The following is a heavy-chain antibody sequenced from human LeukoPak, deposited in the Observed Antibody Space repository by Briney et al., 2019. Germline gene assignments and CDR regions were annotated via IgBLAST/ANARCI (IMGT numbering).Heavy chain of an antibody. D-gene: IGHD3-22*01. J-gene: IGHJ4*02. V-gene: IGHV3-30*03. CDR2: ISYDGSNK. Sequence: PGGSLRLSCAASGFTFSSYGMHWVRQAPGKGLEWVAVISYDGSNKYYADSVKGRFTISRDDSKNTLYLQMNSLKTEDTAVYYCTTDPDDSSGYYLDYWGQGTLVTVSS. CDR1: GFTFSSYG. CDR3: TTDPDDSSGYYLDY.